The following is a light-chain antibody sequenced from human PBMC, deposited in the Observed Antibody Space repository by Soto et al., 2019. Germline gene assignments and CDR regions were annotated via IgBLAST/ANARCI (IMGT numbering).Light chain of an antibody. Sequence: EIVLPQSPGTLSLSPGERATLSCRASQSVGSSYLAWYQQRPGQAPRLLIYGTSSRATGIPDRFSGSGSGTEFTLTITRLEPEDSPVYYCQQHDDAPFTFGPGTKVYLK. CDR1: QSVGSSY. J-gene: IGKJ3*01. CDR2: GTS. V-gene: IGKV3-20*01. CDR3: QQHDDAPFT.